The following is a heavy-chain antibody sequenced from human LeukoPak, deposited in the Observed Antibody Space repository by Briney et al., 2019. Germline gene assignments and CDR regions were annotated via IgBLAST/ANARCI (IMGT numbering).Heavy chain of an antibody. CDR1: GFTFSDYY. D-gene: IGHD6-6*01. Sequence: PGGSLRLSCAASGFTFSDYYMSWIRQAPGKGLEWVSYISSSGSTIYYADSVKGRFTISRDNAKNSLYLQMNSLRAEDTAVYYCASGHAFYSSSHIDYWGQGTLVTVSS. J-gene: IGHJ4*02. CDR2: ISSSGSTI. V-gene: IGHV3-11*01. CDR3: ASGHAFYSSSHIDY.